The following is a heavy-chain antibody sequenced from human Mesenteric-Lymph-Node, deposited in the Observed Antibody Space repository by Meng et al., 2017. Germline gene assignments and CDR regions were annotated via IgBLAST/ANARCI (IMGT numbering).Heavy chain of an antibody. CDR3: ARDPFAAAAGTDYYYYYGMDV. D-gene: IGHD6-13*01. CDR1: GFTFSDYY. V-gene: IGHV3-11*04. J-gene: IGHJ6*02. Sequence: GESLKISCAASGFTFSDYYMTWIRQAPGKGLEWVSYISSSGSTIYYADSVKGRFTISRDNAKNSLYLQMNSLRAEDTAVYYCARDPFAAAAGTDYYYYYGMDVWGQGTTVTVPS. CDR2: ISSSGSTI.